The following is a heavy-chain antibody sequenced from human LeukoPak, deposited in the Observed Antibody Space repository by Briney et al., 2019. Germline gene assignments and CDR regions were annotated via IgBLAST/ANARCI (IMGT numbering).Heavy chain of an antibody. CDR3: ARSSTYYYDSSGHSRVGWFDP. Sequence: ASVKVSCKASGYTFTSYGISWVRQAPGQGLEWMGWISAYNGNTNYAQKLQGRVTMTTDTSTSTAYMELRSLRSDDTAVYYCARSSTYYYDSSGHSRVGWFDPWGQGTLVTVSS. J-gene: IGHJ5*02. V-gene: IGHV1-18*01. CDR2: ISAYNGNT. D-gene: IGHD3-22*01. CDR1: GYTFTSYG.